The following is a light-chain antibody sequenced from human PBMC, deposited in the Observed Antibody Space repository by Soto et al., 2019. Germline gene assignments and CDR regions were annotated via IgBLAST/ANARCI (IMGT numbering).Light chain of an antibody. J-gene: IGKJ1*01. V-gene: IGKV1-39*01. CDR2: AAS. CDR1: QSISSY. Sequence: DIQMTQSPSSLSASVGDRVTITCRASQSISSYLNWYQQKPGKAPKLLIYAASSLQSGVPSRFSGSGSGTAFTLTINSLQPEDFATYYCQQSYIPPVTFGQGNKGDIK. CDR3: QQSYIPPVT.